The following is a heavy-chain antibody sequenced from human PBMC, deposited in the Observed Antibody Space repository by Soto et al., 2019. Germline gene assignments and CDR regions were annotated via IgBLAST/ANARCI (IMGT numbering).Heavy chain of an antibody. Sequence: SETLSLTCIVSGGSISNYYWSWIRQPPGEGLEWIGYIYYRGSTNYNPSLKSRVTISVDTSKNQFSLKLSSVTAADTAVYYCARGGYNWNHHAFGSWGQGTMVTVSS. J-gene: IGHJ3*02. V-gene: IGHV4-59*01. CDR2: IYYRGST. CDR1: GGSISNYY. CDR3: ARGGYNWNHHAFGS. D-gene: IGHD1-20*01.